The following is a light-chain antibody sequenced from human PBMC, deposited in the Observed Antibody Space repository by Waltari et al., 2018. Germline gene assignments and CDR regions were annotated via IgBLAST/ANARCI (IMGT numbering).Light chain of an antibody. J-gene: IGLJ2*01. V-gene: IGLV2-23*02. Sequence: SALTQPASVSASPGQSITISCTGSSSDIGSYDLVAWYQQHPGNAPHRLIYAVDKRPSGVSDRFAGSKSGNAASLTVSGLQPEDEGHYFCSSYTYGGPWVFGGGTLLTVL. CDR2: AVD. CDR3: SSYTYGGPWV. CDR1: SSDIGSYDL.